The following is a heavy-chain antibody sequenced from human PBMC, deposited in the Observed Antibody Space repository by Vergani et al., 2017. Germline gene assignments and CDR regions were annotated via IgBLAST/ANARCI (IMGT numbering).Heavy chain of an antibody. D-gene: IGHD4-11*01. Sequence: VQLVESGGGVVQPGGSLRLSCIASGFTFRIYGMHWVRQAPGGGLEWVSSLNKNNYYIYYADSVKGRFTISRDNAKNSLFLQMSSLKVEDTGVYYCAREMSNEGFDYWGQGTRVTVS. CDR2: LNKNNYYI. J-gene: IGHJ4*02. CDR1: GFTFRIYG. CDR3: AREMSNEGFDY. V-gene: IGHV3-21*02.